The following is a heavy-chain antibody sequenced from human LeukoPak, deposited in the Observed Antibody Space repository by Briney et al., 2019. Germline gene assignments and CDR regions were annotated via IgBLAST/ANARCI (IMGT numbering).Heavy chain of an antibody. Sequence: GGSLRLSCAASGFTVSSNYMSWVCQAPGKGLEWVSVIYSGGSTYYADSVKGRFTISRDNSKNTLYLQMNSLRAEDTAVYYCARDGRVVGATESYFQHWGQGTLVTVSS. CDR2: IYSGGST. CDR3: ARDGRVVGATESYFQH. CDR1: GFTVSSNY. J-gene: IGHJ1*01. D-gene: IGHD1-26*01. V-gene: IGHV3-53*01.